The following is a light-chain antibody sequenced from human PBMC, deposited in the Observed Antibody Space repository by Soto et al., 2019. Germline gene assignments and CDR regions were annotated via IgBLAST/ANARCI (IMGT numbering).Light chain of an antibody. Sequence: EIQMTQSPYTLSPSVGERVTLSCRASQSISRWLAWYQQKPGKAPRLLIYDASNLQRGVPSRFSGSGSGTDFTLTISSLQPEDVATYYCQKYNSAPRTFGPGTRWIS. CDR2: DAS. V-gene: IGKV1-5*01. CDR1: QSISRW. CDR3: QKYNSAPRT. J-gene: IGKJ3*01.